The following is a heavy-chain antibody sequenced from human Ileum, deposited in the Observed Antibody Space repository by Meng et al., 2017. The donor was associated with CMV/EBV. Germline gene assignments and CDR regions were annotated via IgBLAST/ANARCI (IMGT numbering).Heavy chain of an antibody. CDR2: ITGSGGTT. CDR3: AKDDHGSGWIVFDY. V-gene: IGHV3-23*01. CDR1: GFTVGDYG. Sequence: AASGFTVGDYGMSWVRQAPGKGLEWVSAITGSGGTTYYADSVKGRFTISRDNSENTLYLQMNSLRAEDTAVYYCAKDDHGSGWIVFDYWGQGTLVTVSS. J-gene: IGHJ4*02. D-gene: IGHD6-19*01.